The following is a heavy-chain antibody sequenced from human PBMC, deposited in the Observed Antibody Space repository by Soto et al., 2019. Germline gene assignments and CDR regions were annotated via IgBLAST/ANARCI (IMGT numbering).Heavy chain of an antibody. CDR2: IYYSGST. CDR1: GGSISSRGYY. Sequence: QLQLQESGPGLVKPSETLSLTCTVSGGSISSRGYYWGWIRQPPGKGLEWIGTIYYSGSTYYNPSLKSRVPISLDPSQNQFSLKLSSVPAAYTAVYSCATSTWCDPWGQGTLVTVSS. CDR3: ATSTWCDP. V-gene: IGHV4-39*01. D-gene: IGHD2-2*01. J-gene: IGHJ5*02.